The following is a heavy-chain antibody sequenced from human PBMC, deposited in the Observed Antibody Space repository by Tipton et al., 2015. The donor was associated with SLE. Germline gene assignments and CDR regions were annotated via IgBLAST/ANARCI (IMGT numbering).Heavy chain of an antibody. J-gene: IGHJ4*02. V-gene: IGHV3-30*04. D-gene: IGHD1-26*01. CDR3: ARDLVGALYYFDY. CDR1: GFTFSSYA. CDR2: ISYDGSNK. Sequence: QLVQSGGGVVQPGRSLRLSCAASGFTFSSYAMHWVRQAPGKGLEWVAVISYDGSNKYYADSLKGRFTISRDDSKNTLYLQMNSLRPEDTAVYYCARDLVGALYYFDYWGQGTLVTVSS.